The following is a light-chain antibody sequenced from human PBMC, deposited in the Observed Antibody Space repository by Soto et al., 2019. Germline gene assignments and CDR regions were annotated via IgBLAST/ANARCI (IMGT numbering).Light chain of an antibody. CDR2: GAS. V-gene: IGKV3-20*01. CDR3: QQYGSSPAWT. J-gene: IGKJ1*01. Sequence: EIVLTQSPGTLSLSPGERATLSCRASQSGSSNLAWYQQKPGQAPRLLIYGASSRATGIPDRFSGSGSGTDFTLTISRLEPEDFAVYYCQQYGSSPAWTFGQGTKVDI. CDR1: QSGSSN.